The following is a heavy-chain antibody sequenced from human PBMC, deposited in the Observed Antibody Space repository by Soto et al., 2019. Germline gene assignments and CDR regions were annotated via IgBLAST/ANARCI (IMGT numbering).Heavy chain of an antibody. CDR2: IYYSGST. CDR1: GGSVSSGNYH. J-gene: IGHJ6*02. D-gene: IGHD3-22*01. CDR3: ARDRGFYFYDSSGDYYHGMDV. Sequence: SETLSLTCTVSGGSVSSGNYHWSWIRQPPGKGLEWIGYIYYSGSTNYNPSLKSRLTISVDPSKNQFSLKLISVTAADTAVYYCARDRGFYFYDSSGDYYHGMDVWGPGTTVTVSS. V-gene: IGHV4-61*01.